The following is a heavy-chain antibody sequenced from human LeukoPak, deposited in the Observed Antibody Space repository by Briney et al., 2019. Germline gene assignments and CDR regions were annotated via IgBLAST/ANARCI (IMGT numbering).Heavy chain of an antibody. CDR2: ISSNGNTM. CDR3: VRFVSAATAGRSNGFDS. V-gene: IGHV3-11*01. D-gene: IGHD6-13*01. J-gene: IGHJ5*01. CDR1: GFTFSDYY. Sequence: PGGSLRLSCAASGFTFSDYYMSWIRQAPGKGLEWVSYISSNGNTMYYADSVKGRFTISRANAKNSLYLQMNSLRADDTAVYYCVRFVSAATAGRSNGFDSWGQGTLVTVSS.